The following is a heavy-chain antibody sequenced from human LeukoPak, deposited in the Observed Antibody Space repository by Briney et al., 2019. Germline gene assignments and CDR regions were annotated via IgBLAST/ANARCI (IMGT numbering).Heavy chain of an antibody. Sequence: GRSLRLSCAASGFTFSSYGMHWVRQAPGKGLEWVTVIWYDGSNKYYVDSVKGRFTISRDNSKNTLYLQMNSLRAEDTAVYYCVRSSMAAAGPFDYWGQGILVTVSS. D-gene: IGHD6-13*01. J-gene: IGHJ4*02. CDR1: GFTFSSYG. V-gene: IGHV3-33*01. CDR2: IWYDGSNK. CDR3: VRSSMAAAGPFDY.